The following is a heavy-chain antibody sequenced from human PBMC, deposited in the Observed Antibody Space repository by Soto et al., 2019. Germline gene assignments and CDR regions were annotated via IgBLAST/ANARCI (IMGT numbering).Heavy chain of an antibody. Sequence: QVQFVQSGAELKKPGASVKVSCKASGYTFTNYAMHWVRQAPGQRLEWMGWINAGNGNTKYSQKFQGRVTITRYTSARTAYVELTSLRSDDTAVYYCARAGYCSSTSCSEAFEIWGQGTVVTVSS. CDR3: ARAGYCSSTSCSEAFEI. CDR1: GYTFTNYA. CDR2: INAGNGNT. D-gene: IGHD2-2*01. J-gene: IGHJ3*02. V-gene: IGHV1-3*01.